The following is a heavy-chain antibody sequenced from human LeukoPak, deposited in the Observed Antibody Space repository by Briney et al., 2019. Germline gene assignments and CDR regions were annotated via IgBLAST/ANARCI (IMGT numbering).Heavy chain of an antibody. D-gene: IGHD2-15*01. V-gene: IGHV4-39*01. CDR2: IYYSGST. CDR3: ARHVYVVYLDY. Sequence: SGTLSLTCTVSGGSISSSSYYWGWIRQPPGKGLEWIGSIYYSGSTYYNPSLKSRVTISVDTSKNQFSLKLSSVTAADTAVYYCARHVYVVYLDYWGQGTLVTVSS. CDR1: GGSISSSSYY. J-gene: IGHJ4*02.